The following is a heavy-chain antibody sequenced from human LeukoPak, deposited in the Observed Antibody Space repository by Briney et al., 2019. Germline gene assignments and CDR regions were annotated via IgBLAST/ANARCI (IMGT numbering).Heavy chain of an antibody. J-gene: IGHJ4*02. CDR3: ARGSYYGSGQIFDY. CDR1: RGSISSGDYY. D-gene: IGHD3-10*01. Sequence: ASRTLSLTCTVSRGSISSGDYYWSWIRQPPGKGPEWIGYIYYSGSTYYNPSLKSRFTISVDTSKNQFSLKLSSVTAADTAVYYCARGSYYGSGQIFDYWGQGTLVTVSS. CDR2: IYYSGST. V-gene: IGHV4-30-4*01.